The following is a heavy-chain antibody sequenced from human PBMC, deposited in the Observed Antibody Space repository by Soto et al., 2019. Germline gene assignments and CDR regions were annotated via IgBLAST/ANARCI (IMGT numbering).Heavy chain of an antibody. V-gene: IGHV1-2*04. CDR3: ARMIKTTMVRGVITSGIIDY. CDR1: GYTFTGYY. J-gene: IGHJ4*02. D-gene: IGHD3-10*01. Sequence: ASVKVSCKASGYTFTGYYMHWVRQAPGQGLEWMGWINPNSGGTNYAQKFQGWVTMTRDTSISTAYMELSRLRSDDTAVYYCARMIKTTMVRGVITSGIIDYWGQGTLVTVSS. CDR2: INPNSGGT.